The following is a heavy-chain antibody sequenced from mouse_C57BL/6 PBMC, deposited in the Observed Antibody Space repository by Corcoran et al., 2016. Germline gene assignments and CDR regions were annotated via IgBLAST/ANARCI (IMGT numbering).Heavy chain of an antibody. CDR3: AITGNYFDY. CDR2: IYPGSGNT. CDR1: GYTFTDYY. Sequence: QVQLKQSGAELVRPGASVKLSCKASGYTFTDYYVNWVKQRPGQGLEWIARIYPGSGNTYYNEKFKGKATLTAETSSSTPYMQLSSLTSEDSAVYFCAITGNYFDYWGQGTTLTVSS. J-gene: IGHJ2*01. V-gene: IGHV1-76*01.